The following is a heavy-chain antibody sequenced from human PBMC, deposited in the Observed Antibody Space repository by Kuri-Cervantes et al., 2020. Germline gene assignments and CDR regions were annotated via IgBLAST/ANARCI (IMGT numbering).Heavy chain of an antibody. J-gene: IGHJ4*02. D-gene: IGHD2-2*01. CDR2: INPSGGST. V-gene: IGHV1-46*01. CDR3: ARSDCSSTSCYGRTGGVTLNFDY. CDR1: GYTFTSYY. Sequence: ASVTVSCKASGYTFTSYYMHWLRQAPGQGLEWMGIINPSGGSTSYAQKFQGRVTMTRDTSISTAYMELSRLRSDDTAVYYCARSDCSSTSCYGRTGGVTLNFDYWGQGTLVTVSS.